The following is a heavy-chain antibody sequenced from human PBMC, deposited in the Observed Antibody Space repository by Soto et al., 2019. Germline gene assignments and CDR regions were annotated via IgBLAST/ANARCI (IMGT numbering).Heavy chain of an antibody. J-gene: IGHJ4*02. D-gene: IGHD5-12*01. CDR3: ASARDGYTPSGY. CDR2: IIPIFGTA. V-gene: IGHV1-69*06. CDR1: GGTFSSYA. Sequence: QVQLVQSGAEVKKPGSSVKVSCKASGGTFSSYAISWVRQAPGQGLEWMGGIIPIFGTANYAQKSQGRVKITADKSTSTAYMELSSLRSEDTAVYYCASARDGYTPSGYWGQGTLVTVSS.